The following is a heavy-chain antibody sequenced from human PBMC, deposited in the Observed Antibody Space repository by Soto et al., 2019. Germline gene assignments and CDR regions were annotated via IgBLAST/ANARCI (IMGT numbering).Heavy chain of an antibody. CDR1: GFTFSSYG. V-gene: IGHV3-33*01. D-gene: IGHD6-19*01. CDR2: IWYDGSNK. Sequence: QVQLVESGGGVVQPGRSLRLSCAASGFTFSSYGMHWVRQAPGKGLEWVAVIWYDGSNKYYADSVKGRFTISRDNSKNTLYLQMNSLRAEDTAVDYCARENLPIALAVPHYWGQGTLVTVSS. J-gene: IGHJ4*02. CDR3: ARENLPIALAVPHY.